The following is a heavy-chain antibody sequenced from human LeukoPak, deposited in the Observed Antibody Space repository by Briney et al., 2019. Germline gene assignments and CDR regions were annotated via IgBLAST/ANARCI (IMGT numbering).Heavy chain of an antibody. V-gene: IGHV1-69*13. J-gene: IGHJ4*02. Sequence: VASVKVSCKASGGTFSSYAISWVRQAPGQGLERMGGIIPIFGTANYAQKFQGRVTITADESTSTAYMELSSLRSEDTAVYYCASGTAAAGQDTDYWGQGTLVTVSS. D-gene: IGHD6-13*01. CDR3: ASGTAAAGQDTDY. CDR1: GGTFSSYA. CDR2: IIPIFGTA.